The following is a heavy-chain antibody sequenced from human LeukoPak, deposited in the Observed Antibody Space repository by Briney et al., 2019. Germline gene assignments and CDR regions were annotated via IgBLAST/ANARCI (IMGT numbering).Heavy chain of an antibody. CDR2: ISYDGTNK. V-gene: IGHV3-30*03. Sequence: GGSLRLSCAASGFTFSSYDMHWVRQAPGKGLEWVAVISYDGTNKYYADSVKGRFTISRDNSKNTPYLQMNSLRAEDTAVYYCGGYHYWGQGTLVTVSS. D-gene: IGHD6-13*01. CDR3: GGYHY. CDR1: GFTFSSYD. J-gene: IGHJ4*02.